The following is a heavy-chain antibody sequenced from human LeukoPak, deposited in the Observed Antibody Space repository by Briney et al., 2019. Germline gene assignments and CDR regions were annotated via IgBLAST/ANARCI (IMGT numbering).Heavy chain of an antibody. CDR1: GGSISSGGYS. V-gene: IGHV4-30-2*01. J-gene: IGHJ4*02. CDR3: ARSQAPSPYYFDY. Sequence: PSQTLSLNCAVSGGSISSGGYSWSWIRQPPGKGLEWIGYITYYNPSLKSRVTISVDRSKNQFSLKLSSVTAADTAVYYCARSQAPSPYYFDYWGQGTLVTVSS. CDR2: IT.